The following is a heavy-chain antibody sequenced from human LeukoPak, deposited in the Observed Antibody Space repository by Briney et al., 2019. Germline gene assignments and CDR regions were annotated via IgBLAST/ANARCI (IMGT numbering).Heavy chain of an antibody. CDR2: IYSGGST. CDR1: GFTVGSNY. V-gene: IGHV3-66*01. Sequence: GGSLRHSCAASGFTVGSNYMSWVRQAPGKGLEWVSVIYSGGSTYYADSVKGRFTISRDNSKNTLYLQMNSLRAEDTAVYYCASSIDYYGDFDYWGQGTLVTVSS. CDR3: ASSIDYYGDFDY. J-gene: IGHJ4*02. D-gene: IGHD4-17*01.